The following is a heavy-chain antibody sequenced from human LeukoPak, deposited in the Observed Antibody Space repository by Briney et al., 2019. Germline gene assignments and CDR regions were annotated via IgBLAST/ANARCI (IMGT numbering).Heavy chain of an antibody. CDR3: ARGLYRYGRSTFDY. V-gene: IGHV4-59*08. D-gene: IGHD2-2*02. Sequence: SETLSLTCTVSGGSISSYYWSWIRQPPGKGLEWIGYISYSGRTYYNPSLRSRVTISVDTSKNHFSLKPSSVTAADTAVYYCARGLYRYGRSTFDYWGQGTLVTVSS. CDR2: ISYSGRT. CDR1: GGSISSYY. J-gene: IGHJ4*02.